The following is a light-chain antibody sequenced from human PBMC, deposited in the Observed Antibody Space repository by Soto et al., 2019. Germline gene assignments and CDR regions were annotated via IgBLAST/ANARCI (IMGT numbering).Light chain of an antibody. CDR2: DVS. CDR3: SSYTSSSTLYVV. Sequence: QSVLTQPASVSGSPGQSITISCTGTSSDVVGYNYVSWYQQHPGKAPKLMIYDVSNRPSGVSNRFSGSKSGNTASLTISGLQAEDEADYYCSSYTSSSTLYVVFGAGTKVTVL. V-gene: IGLV2-14*01. J-gene: IGLJ2*01. CDR1: SSDVVGYNY.